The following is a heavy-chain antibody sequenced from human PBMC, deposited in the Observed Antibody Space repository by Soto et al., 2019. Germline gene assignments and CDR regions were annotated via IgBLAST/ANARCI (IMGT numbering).Heavy chain of an antibody. Sequence: QVQLVQSGAEEKKPGASVKVSCKASGYTFTSYAMQWVRQAPGQRLEWMGWINAGNGNTKYSQKFQGRVTLTRDTSASTAYMESSSLRSADTAVYYCARAPGGPGIAEYWGQGTLVTVSS. D-gene: IGHD6-13*01. CDR2: INAGNGNT. CDR3: ARAPGGPGIAEY. J-gene: IGHJ4*02. V-gene: IGHV1-3*05. CDR1: GYTFTSYA.